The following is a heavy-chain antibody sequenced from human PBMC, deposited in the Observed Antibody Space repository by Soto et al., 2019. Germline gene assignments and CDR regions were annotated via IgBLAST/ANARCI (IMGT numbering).Heavy chain of an antibody. CDR2: INDYNGDT. Sequence: QVQLVKSGAEVKTPGASVKVSCKASGYTFTSYGLNWVRQAPGQGLEWMGWINDYNGDTNYAQTVQGRVTMTTDTSTRTAYMELRSLRSDDTAVYYCARDGYCSSTTCSNWFDPWGQGTLVIVSS. CDR3: ARDGYCSSTTCSNWFDP. CDR1: GYTFTSYG. V-gene: IGHV1-18*01. J-gene: IGHJ5*02. D-gene: IGHD2-2*01.